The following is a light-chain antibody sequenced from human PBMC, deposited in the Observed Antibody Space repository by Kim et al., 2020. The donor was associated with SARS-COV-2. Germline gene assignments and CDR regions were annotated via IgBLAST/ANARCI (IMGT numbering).Light chain of an antibody. CDR1: QSVNNNY. Sequence: EIVLTQSPATLSLSPGERATLSCGASQSVNNNYFAWYQQKPGLAPSLLIYDASTRATGIPDRFSGSGSGTDFTLTITRLETEDFAVYFCQQYGTFPMTFGQRTRPEIK. CDR2: DAS. CDR3: QQYGTFPMT. J-gene: IGKJ5*01. V-gene: IGKV3D-20*01.